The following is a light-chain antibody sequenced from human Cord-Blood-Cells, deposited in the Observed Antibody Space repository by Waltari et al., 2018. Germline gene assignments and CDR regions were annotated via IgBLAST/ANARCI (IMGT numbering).Light chain of an antibody. CDR3: SSYTSSSTLV. CDR2: DVS. CDR1: SSDVGRYNY. V-gene: IGLV2-14*01. J-gene: IGLJ2*01. Sequence: QSALTQPASVSGSPGQSITISCTGTSSDVGRYNYVSWYQQPPGKAPKLMIYDVSKRPSGVSHRFSGSKSGNTASLTISGLQAEDEADYYCSSYTSSSTLVFGGGTKLTVL.